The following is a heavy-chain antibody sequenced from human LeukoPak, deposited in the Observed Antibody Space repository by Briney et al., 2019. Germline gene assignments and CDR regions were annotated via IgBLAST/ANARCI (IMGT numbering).Heavy chain of an antibody. D-gene: IGHD4-17*01. V-gene: IGHV3-30*02. CDR1: GFTFSSYG. J-gene: IGHJ3*02. CDR3: ASERDYGDSNAFDM. CDR2: IRYDTSTI. Sequence: PGGSLRLSCAASGFTFSSYGMHWVRQAPGKGLEWVTFIRYDTSTIFYADSVKGRFTISRDDSKNTLYLQMNSLRPEDTAVYYCASERDYGDSNAFDMWGQGTMVTVSS.